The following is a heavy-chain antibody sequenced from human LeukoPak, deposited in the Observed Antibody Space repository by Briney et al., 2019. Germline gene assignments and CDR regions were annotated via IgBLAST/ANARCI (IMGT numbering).Heavy chain of an antibody. CDR1: GFTFDDYT. Sequence: GGSLRLSCAASGFTFDDYTMHWVRQAPGEGLEWGVLITWGGGSTFYADSVKGRFTISRDNSKNSLYLQMNSLRTEDSALYYCAKDTTTVATEGYLDYWGQGTLVTVSS. D-gene: IGHD4-17*01. J-gene: IGHJ4*02. V-gene: IGHV3-43*01. CDR2: ITWGGGST. CDR3: AKDTTTVATEGYLDY.